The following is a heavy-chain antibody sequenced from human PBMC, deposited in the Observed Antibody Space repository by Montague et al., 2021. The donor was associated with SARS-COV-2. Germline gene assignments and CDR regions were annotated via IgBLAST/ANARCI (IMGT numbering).Heavy chain of an antibody. CDR3: ARGRIEVSMIVVVLTGASYYMDG. D-gene: IGHD3-22*01. CDR2: INNSGST. Sequence: SETLSLTCAVYGGSFSGHYWRWIRQPPGKGLEWIGEINNSGSTNYNPSLKSRVTISVDTSKNQFSLKLHSVTAADTAVYYCARGRIEVSMIVVVLTGASYYMDGWGKGTTVTVSS. J-gene: IGHJ6*03. V-gene: IGHV4-34*01. CDR1: GGSFSGHY.